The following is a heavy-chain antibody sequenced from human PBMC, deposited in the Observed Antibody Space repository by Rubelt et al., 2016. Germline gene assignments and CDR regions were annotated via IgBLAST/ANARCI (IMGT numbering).Heavy chain of an antibody. J-gene: IGHJ5*02. D-gene: IGHD3-16*02. Sequence: QLQLVQSGAEVKKPGASVKVSCKASGYTFTTYGISWVRQAPGQGLEWMGWIRTYNGNTNYAQKPQGRVTLTTATSTSTAYMGLRSLRSDDTAVYYCARVMITFGGVIEVGWFDPWGQGTLVTVSS. CDR1: GYTFTTYG. V-gene: IGHV1-18*01. CDR2: IRTYNGNT. CDR3: ARVMITFGGVIEVGWFDP.